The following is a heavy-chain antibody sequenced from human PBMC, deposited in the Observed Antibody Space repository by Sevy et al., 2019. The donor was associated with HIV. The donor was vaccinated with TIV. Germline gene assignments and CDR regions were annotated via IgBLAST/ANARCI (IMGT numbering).Heavy chain of an antibody. D-gene: IGHD3-3*01. CDR2: IYYSGSA. CDR1: GGYISSNNYY. V-gene: IGHV4-39*01. Sequence: SETLSLTCTVSGGYISSNNYYWGWIRQPPGKGLEWIGSIYYSGSAYYNPSLKSRVTISVATSKNQFSLKVSSVTAADTAVYYCARLTIFGVVTDNWFDPWGQGTLVTVSS. J-gene: IGHJ5*02. CDR3: ARLTIFGVVTDNWFDP.